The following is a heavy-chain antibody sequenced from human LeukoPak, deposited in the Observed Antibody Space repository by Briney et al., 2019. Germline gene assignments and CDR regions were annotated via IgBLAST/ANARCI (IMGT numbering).Heavy chain of an antibody. J-gene: IGHJ5*02. V-gene: IGHV3-33*03. CDR2: IAYDCINT. D-gene: IGHD2-2*01. CDR1: GFTFSTYA. Sequence: GRSLRLSCTVSGFTFSTYAMHWVRQAPGKGVEWVAVIAYDCINTFYLDSVKPRFTISRDNSENTLYLQMNSLRAEDTAVYYCAKDIGSTSLYNWFDPWGQGTLVTVSS. CDR3: AKDIGSTSLYNWFDP.